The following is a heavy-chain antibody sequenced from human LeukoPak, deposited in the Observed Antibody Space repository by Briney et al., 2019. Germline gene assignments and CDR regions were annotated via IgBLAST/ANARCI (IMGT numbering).Heavy chain of an antibody. J-gene: IGHJ4*02. CDR2: IKEDGSVK. CDR1: GFTFSTYW. CDR3: ARDSSGYQ. V-gene: IGHV3-7*01. D-gene: IGHD3-22*01. Sequence: AGGSLRLSCAASGFTFSTYWMSWVRQAPGKGLEWVANIKEDGSVKYYGDSVKGRFTISRDNAKNSLYLQMNSLRAEDTAVYYCARDSSGYQWGQGTLVTVSS.